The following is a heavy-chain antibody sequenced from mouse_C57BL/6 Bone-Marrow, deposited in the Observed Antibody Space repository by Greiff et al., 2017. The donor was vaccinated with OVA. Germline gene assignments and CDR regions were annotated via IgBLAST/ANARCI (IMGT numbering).Heavy chain of an antibody. Sequence: EVKLVESGPGLAKPSQTLSLTCSVTGYSITSDYWNWIRKFPGNKLEYMGYISYSGSTYYKPSHKSRISITRDTSKNQYYLQLNSVTTEDTATYYCARVPITTVVATNWYFDVWGTGTTVTVSA. J-gene: IGHJ1*03. V-gene: IGHV3-8*01. D-gene: IGHD1-1*01. CDR3: ARVPITTVVATNWYFDV. CDR2: ISYSGST. CDR1: GYSITSDY.